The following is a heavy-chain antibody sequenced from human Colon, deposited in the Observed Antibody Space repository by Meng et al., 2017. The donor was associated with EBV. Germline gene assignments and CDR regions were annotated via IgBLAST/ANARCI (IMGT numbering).Heavy chain of an antibody. CDR2: IHHSGSA. Sequence: QVHLQESGPGLVEPSQTLSLTCTVSGGSLSSGNYYWSWIRQPPGKGLEWIGYIHHSGSAYYNPSLKSRVSISVDTSKNQFSLNLNSMTAADTAVYYCASFDHIPRRNYFDYWGQGTLVTVSS. J-gene: IGHJ4*02. D-gene: IGHD2-21*01. V-gene: IGHV4-30-4*01. CDR1: GGSLSSGNYY. CDR3: ASFDHIPRRNYFDY.